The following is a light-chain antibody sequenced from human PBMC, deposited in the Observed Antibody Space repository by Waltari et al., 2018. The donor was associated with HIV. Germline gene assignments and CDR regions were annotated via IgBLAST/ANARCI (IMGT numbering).Light chain of an antibody. CDR2: EVT. V-gene: IGLV2-23*02. CDR3: CSYAGSSTDVV. CDR1: SSDVGSYNL. J-gene: IGLJ2*01. Sequence: QSALTQPASVSGSPGQSITISCTGTSSDVGSYNLVSWYQEHPGKAPKIMIYEVTKRPSEVSNRLSGPKSGNTASLTMSGLQAEDEADYYCCSYAGSSTDVVFGGGTKLTVL.